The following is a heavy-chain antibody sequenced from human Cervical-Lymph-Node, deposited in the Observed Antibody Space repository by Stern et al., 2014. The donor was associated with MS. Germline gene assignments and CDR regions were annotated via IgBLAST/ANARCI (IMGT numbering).Heavy chain of an antibody. CDR2: SYYSGTP. V-gene: IGHV4-31*03. CDR1: GGSISSGGYY. Sequence: VQLLESGPGLVKPSQTLSLTCSVSGGSISSGGYYWSWIRQHPGKGLEWIGHSYYSGTPYYNPSLQSRVSISLDASKQQFSLKLTSVTAADTAVYFCARAIPALRYWGQGILVTVSS. D-gene: IGHD2-2*02. J-gene: IGHJ4*02. CDR3: ARAIPALRY.